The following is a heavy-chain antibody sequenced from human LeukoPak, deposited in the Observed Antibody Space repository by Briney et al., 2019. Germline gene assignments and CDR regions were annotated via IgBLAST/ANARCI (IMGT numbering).Heavy chain of an antibody. D-gene: IGHD3-10*01. CDR2: FSAGGNRT. J-gene: IGHJ4*02. V-gene: IGHV3-23*01. CDR3: AKVLSKIYIYGPFDY. Sequence: PGGSLRLSCAASGFTFDDYAMPWVRQAPGKGPEWVSTFSAGGNRTYYADSVKGRFIITRDNSKNTLYLQMNSLRAEDTAVYYCAKVLSKIYIYGPFDYWGQGSPVTVSS. CDR1: GFTFDDYA.